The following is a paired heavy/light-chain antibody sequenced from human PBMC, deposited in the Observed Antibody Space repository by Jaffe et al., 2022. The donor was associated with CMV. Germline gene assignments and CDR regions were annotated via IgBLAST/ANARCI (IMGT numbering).Light chain of an antibody. CDR3: QAWDSGIVV. CDR1: KLSYRF. V-gene: IGLV3-1*01. CDR2: QNS. J-gene: IGLJ2*01. Sequence: SYELTQPPSVSVSPGQAVSITCAGPKLSYRFTCWYQQKPGQSPVLVIVQNSQRPSGIPQRFSGSTSGDTATLTISETQAMDEADYYCQAWDSGIVVFGGGTKLTVL.
Heavy chain of an antibody. CDR1: GFTFSNHA. V-gene: IGHV3-23*01. Sequence: QLLESGGGWAQRGGSLRLSCAASGFTFSNHAMNWVRQAPGKGLEWVAGISGSGGRTSYAASVKGRFTISRDNSRNTVDLHLNSLRAEDTGTYFCARDPGGREVVSTNTWFDTWGQGKVVIVSS. J-gene: IGHJ5*02. CDR3: ARDPGGREVVSTNTWFDT. D-gene: IGHD2-15*01. CDR2: ISGSGGRT.